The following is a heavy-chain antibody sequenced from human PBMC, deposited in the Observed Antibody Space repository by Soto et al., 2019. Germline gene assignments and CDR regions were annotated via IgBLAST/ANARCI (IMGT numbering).Heavy chain of an antibody. CDR1: VDSINSYY. Sequence: PSETLSLTCSVSVDSINSYYWSLIRQSAGKGLEWIGRIYITGDTNYNPSLKSRVSMSVDTSKNQLSLKLSSVTAADTAVYYCAREYTETVDGPTPYYFEYWGQGATVTVSS. D-gene: IGHD6-19*01. CDR3: AREYTETVDGPTPYYFEY. J-gene: IGHJ4*02. V-gene: IGHV4-4*07. CDR2: IYITGDT.